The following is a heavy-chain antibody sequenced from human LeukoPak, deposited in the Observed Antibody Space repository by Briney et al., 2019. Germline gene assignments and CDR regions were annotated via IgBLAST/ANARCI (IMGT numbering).Heavy chain of an antibody. CDR2: ISYDGSNK. J-gene: IGHJ5*02. D-gene: IGHD4-17*01. Sequence: PGGSLRLSCAASGFTFSSYAMHWVRQAPGKGLEWVAVISYDGSNKYYADSVKGRFTISRDNSKNTVYLQMNSLRAEDTAVYYCAKAPDSVDYGALKWFDPWGQGTLVTVSS. CDR3: AKAPDSVDYGALKWFDP. V-gene: IGHV3-30*04. CDR1: GFTFSSYA.